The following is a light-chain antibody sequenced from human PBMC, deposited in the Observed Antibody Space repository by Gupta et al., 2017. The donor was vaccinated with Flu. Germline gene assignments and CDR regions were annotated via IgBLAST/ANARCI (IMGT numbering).Light chain of an antibody. J-gene: IGKJ1*01. CDR2: GAS. CDR3: QQLHNFPRT. Sequence: PSFRSASVGDKVTITCRASQGVNSYLAWSQQKPGKAPKLLLYGASTLQSEVRSRFSDSGSGTELTLTISSLQPEDFATYCSQQLHNFPRTFGQGTKM. CDR1: QGVNSY. V-gene: IGKV1-9*01.